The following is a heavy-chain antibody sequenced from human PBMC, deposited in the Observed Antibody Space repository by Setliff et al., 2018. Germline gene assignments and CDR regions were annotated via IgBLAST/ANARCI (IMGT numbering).Heavy chain of an antibody. CDR1: GGIFNSFS. Sequence: SVKVSCKAPGGIFNSFSITWVRLAPGQGLEWMGRIIPLFETTNYVEKFQGRVTITADKSTSTAYMELSRLTSEDTAVYYCALEYSNSSPTVYYYMDVWGKGTTVTVSS. D-gene: IGHD6-6*01. CDR2: IIPLFETT. J-gene: IGHJ6*03. V-gene: IGHV1-69*06. CDR3: ALEYSNSSPTVYYYMDV.